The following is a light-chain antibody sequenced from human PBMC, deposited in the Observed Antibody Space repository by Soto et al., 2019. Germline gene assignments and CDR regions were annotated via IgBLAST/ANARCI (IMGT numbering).Light chain of an antibody. CDR3: LQRASWPHT. CDR2: DAT. V-gene: IGKV3-11*01. CDR1: QSVGSY. J-gene: IGKJ3*01. Sequence: VLTQSSANLSLSPGESAALSCRASQSVGSYLAWLQQVPGQAPRLLIYDATNRANGIPAKFRGSGSGTDFTLTISSLEPEDFALYFCLQRASWPHTFGPGTKVEIK.